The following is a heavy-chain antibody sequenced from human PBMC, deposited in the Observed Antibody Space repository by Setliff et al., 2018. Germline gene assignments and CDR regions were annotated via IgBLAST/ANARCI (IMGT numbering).Heavy chain of an antibody. D-gene: IGHD2-8*02. CDR2: VYKSGSV. CDR3: ARAYYTGGCYGESPSFFFDS. Sequence: PSETLSLTCSVSGGSISVSGGTYYWSWIRQPAGKGLEWIGHVYKSGSVKYTSSLQSRLVISLDTSKNQFSLNLYEVTAADTAVYYCARAYYTGGCYGESPSFFFDSWGQGTLVTVSS. CDR1: GGSISVSGGTYY. J-gene: IGHJ4*02. V-gene: IGHV4-61*09.